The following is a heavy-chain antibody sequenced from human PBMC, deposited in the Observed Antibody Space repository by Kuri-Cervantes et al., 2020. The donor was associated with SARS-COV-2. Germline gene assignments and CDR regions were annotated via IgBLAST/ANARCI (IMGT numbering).Heavy chain of an antibody. V-gene: IGHV3-23*01. CDR1: GFTFSTYA. Sequence: GGSLRLSCAASGFTFSTYAMSWVRQAPGKGLEWVSMISDTGGDTFYADSVKGRFTISRDNSKNTLYLQMNSLRAEDTAVYYCAKDGITCDYYYMDVWGKGTTVTV. CDR2: ISDTGGDT. CDR3: AKDGITCDYYYMDV. J-gene: IGHJ6*03. D-gene: IGHD1-7*01.